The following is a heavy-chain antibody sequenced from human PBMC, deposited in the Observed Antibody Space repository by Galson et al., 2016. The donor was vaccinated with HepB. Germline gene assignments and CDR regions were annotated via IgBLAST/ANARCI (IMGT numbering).Heavy chain of an antibody. CDR1: GFTFNAHW. Sequence: SLRLSCAASGFTFNAHWMNWVRQAPRKGLEWVANIRGDGIVSYYAESVRGRFTISRDNAKNSLYLQMNGLRVDETAVYYCSREMTGSYFDWGQGTLVTVAS. V-gene: IGHV3-7*01. J-gene: IGHJ4*02. D-gene: IGHD3-10*01. CDR2: IRGDGIVS. CDR3: SREMTGSYFD.